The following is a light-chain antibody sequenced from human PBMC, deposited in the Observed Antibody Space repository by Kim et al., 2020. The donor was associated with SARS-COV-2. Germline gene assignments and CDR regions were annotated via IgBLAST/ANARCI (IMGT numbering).Light chain of an antibody. CDR2: AAS. CDR3: QQSYITPFT. Sequence: ASVEERVTITCRTTQSISSHLNWYQQKPGRAPKLLISAASTLQGGVPSRFSGSGSETDFTLTISSLQPEDFATYFCQQSYITPFTFGPGTKVDIK. J-gene: IGKJ3*01. V-gene: IGKV1-39*01. CDR1: QSISSH.